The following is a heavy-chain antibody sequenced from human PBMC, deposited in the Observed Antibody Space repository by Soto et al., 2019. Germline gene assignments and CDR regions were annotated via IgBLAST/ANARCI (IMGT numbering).Heavy chain of an antibody. CDR3: ARDPIPNGDGLGAFDI. CDR2: ISSSSSYI. Sequence: EVQLVESGGGLVKPGGSLRLSCAASGFTFSSYSMNWVRQAPGKGLEWVSSISSSSSYIYYADSVKGRFTISRDNAKNSLYLQMNSLRAEDTAVYYCARDPIPNGDGLGAFDIWGQGTMVTVSS. D-gene: IGHD3-10*01. V-gene: IGHV3-21*01. J-gene: IGHJ3*02. CDR1: GFTFSSYS.